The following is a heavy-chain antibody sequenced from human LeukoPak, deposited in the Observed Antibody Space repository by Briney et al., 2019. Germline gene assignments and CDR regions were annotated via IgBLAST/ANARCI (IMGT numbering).Heavy chain of an antibody. J-gene: IGHJ5*02. CDR2: INPNTGNP. Sequence: GASVKVSCKASGYTFTSYAMNWVRQAPGQGLEWMGWINPNTGNPTYAHGFTGRFVFSLDTSDSTAYLQISSLKAEDTAVYYCGRAYQPLGGLSFPDQWGQGTVVPVSS. CDR1: GYTFTSYA. V-gene: IGHV7-4-1*02. CDR3: GRAYQPLGGLSFPDQ. D-gene: IGHD3-16*02.